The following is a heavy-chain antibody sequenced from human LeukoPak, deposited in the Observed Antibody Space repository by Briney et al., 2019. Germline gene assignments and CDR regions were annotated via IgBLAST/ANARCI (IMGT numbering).Heavy chain of an antibody. V-gene: IGHV3-9*03. J-gene: IGHJ3*02. CDR2: IRGNSGGI. CDR1: GFTFSSYW. Sequence: PGGSLRLSCAASGFTFSSYWMSWVRQAPGKGLERVSGIRGNSGGIGYADSVKGRFTISRDNAKNSLYLQLNSLRAQDMAWYYFSKRLGVAVATGDIGVFVIWGEGKMVTVSS. CDR3: SKRLGVAVATGDIGVFVI. D-gene: IGHD1-26*01.